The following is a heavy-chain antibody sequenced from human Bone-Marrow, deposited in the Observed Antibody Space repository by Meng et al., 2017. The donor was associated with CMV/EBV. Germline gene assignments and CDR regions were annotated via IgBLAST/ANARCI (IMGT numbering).Heavy chain of an antibody. V-gene: IGHV1-69*04. CDR1: GGTFSSYA. J-gene: IGHJ3*02. CDR2: IIPILGIA. CDR3: ARTRTITMVRGHAFDI. D-gene: IGHD3-10*01. Sequence: SVKVSCKASGGTFSSYAISWVRQAPGQGLEWMGRIIPILGIANYAQKFQGRVTITASKSTSTAYMELSSLRSEDTAVYYCARTRTITMVRGHAFDIWGQGTMVTVSS.